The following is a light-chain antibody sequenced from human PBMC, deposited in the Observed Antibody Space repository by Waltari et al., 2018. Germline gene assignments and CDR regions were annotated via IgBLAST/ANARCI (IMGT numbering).Light chain of an antibody. Sequence: QSALTQPASVSGSPGQSITISCTGTSSDVGGYNYVSWYQQHPGKAPKLMIYEVSNRPSGVSNRFSGSKSGNTASLTISGLQAEDEAEYYCSSYTSSSTSFGGGTKLTVL. CDR3: SSYTSSSTS. CDR1: SSDVGGYNY. CDR2: EVS. J-gene: IGLJ2*01. V-gene: IGLV2-14*01.